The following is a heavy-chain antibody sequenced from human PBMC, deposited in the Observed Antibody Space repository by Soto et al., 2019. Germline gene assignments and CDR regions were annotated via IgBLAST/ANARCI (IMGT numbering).Heavy chain of an antibody. D-gene: IGHD4-17*01. CDR1: GYTFTSYG. CDR2: ISAYNGNT. J-gene: IGHJ3*02. V-gene: IGHV1-18*01. Sequence: ASVKVSCKASGYTFTSYGISWVRQAPGQGLEWMGWISAYNGNTNYAQKLQGRVTMTTDTSTSTAYMELRSLRSDDTAVYYCARDSDYGAEHDAFDIWGQGTMVTVSS. CDR3: ARDSDYGAEHDAFDI.